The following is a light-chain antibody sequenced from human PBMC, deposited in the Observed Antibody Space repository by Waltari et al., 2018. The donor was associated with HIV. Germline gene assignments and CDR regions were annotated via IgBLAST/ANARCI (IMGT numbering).Light chain of an antibody. CDR3: QVWDRSSDHVV. Sequence: SYVLAQPPSVSVAPGKPATITCGGNNIGGKSVHWYQQKPGQAPVLVIYHDVDRPSGIPERFSGSNTGNTATLTISRVEAGDEADYYCQVWDRSSDHVVFGGGTKLTVL. CDR2: HDV. CDR1: NIGGKS. J-gene: IGLJ2*01. V-gene: IGLV3-21*04.